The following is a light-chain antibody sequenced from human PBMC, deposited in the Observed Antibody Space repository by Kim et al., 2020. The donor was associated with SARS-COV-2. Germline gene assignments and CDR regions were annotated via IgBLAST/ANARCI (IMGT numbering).Light chain of an antibody. Sequence: VTNSCSGISKDSYGSYDVSWYQQHPGRAPKVMIYDVNKRPSGVPGRFSGSRSGNTASLTISELQAEDEADYYCCSFGSPYIFRMFGGGTQLTVL. J-gene: IGLJ3*02. CDR3: CSFGSPYIFRM. V-gene: IGLV2-11*03. CDR1: SKDSYGSYD. CDR2: DVN.